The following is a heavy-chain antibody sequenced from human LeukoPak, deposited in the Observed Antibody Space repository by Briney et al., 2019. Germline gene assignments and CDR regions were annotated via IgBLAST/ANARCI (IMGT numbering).Heavy chain of an antibody. Sequence: GGSLRLSCAASGFTFSSYGMHWVRQAPGKGLEWVAVISYDGSNKYYADSVKGRFTSSRDNSKNTLYLQMNSLRAEDTAVYYCASDYGDYIRARYYYYMDVWGKGTTVTVSS. CDR3: ASDYGDYIRARYYYYMDV. CDR2: ISYDGSNK. V-gene: IGHV3-30*03. D-gene: IGHD4-17*01. CDR1: GFTFSSYG. J-gene: IGHJ6*03.